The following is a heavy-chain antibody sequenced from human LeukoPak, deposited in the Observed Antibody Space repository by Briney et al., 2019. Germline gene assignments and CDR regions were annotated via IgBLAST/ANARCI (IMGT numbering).Heavy chain of an antibody. Sequence: SETLSLTCVVYGGSFSGYYWSWIRQPPGKGLEWIGEINHSGSTNYNPSLKSRVTISVDTSKNQFSLKLSSVTAADTAVYYCARETSQKGAHYMDVWGKGTTVTISS. V-gene: IGHV4-34*01. CDR3: ARETSQKGAHYMDV. J-gene: IGHJ6*03. D-gene: IGHD3-16*01. CDR2: INHSGST. CDR1: GGSFSGYY.